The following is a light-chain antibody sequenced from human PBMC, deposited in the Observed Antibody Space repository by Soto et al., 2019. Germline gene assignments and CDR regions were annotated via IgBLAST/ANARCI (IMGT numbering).Light chain of an antibody. CDR1: QSVDGW. J-gene: IGKJ1*01. V-gene: IGKV1-5*03. CDR2: KAS. CDR3: QQYYTYRT. Sequence: DIPMTQSPSTLSASVGDRVTITCRASQSVDGWLAWYQEKPGKAPKLLIYKASSLESGVPSRFSGSASGTEFTLTISGLQPDDFATYYCQQYYTYRTFGQGTKVEI.